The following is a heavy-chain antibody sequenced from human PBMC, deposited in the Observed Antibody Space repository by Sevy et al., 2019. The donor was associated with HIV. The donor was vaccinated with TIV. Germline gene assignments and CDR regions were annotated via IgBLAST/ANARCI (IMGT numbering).Heavy chain of an antibody. V-gene: IGHV1-18*01. CDR3: ARDGYDGSGYQRGLFDF. CDR1: GYIFASYG. J-gene: IGHJ4*02. D-gene: IGHD3-22*01. CDR2: INGHNGNK. Sequence: ASVKVSCKASGYIFASYGISWVRQAPRQGLEWMGWINGHNGNKNYVQNLQGRVTMTTDTSTNTAYMELRSLRSDDTAVYYCARDGYDGSGYQRGLFDFWGQRTLVTVSS.